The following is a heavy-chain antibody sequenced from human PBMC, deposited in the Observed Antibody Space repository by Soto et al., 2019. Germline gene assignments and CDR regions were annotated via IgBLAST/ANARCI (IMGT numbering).Heavy chain of an antibody. CDR1: GYIFVNYG. J-gene: IGHJ6*01. D-gene: IGHD3-16*01. CDR2: ISPYSGNT. Sequence: QVQLVQSGDEVRKPGSSVKVSCKDSGYIFVNYGIAWVRQAPGQGLEWMGWISPYSGNTHYASKVKGRLTMTTDTSTRTAYRALASLTSADTAVYYCAMVDNYVTPTPQDVWWQGTTVTVSS. CDR3: AMVDNYVTPTPQDV. V-gene: IGHV1-18*01.